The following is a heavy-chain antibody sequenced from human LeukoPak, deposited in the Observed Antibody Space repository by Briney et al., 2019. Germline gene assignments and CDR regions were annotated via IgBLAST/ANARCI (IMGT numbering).Heavy chain of an antibody. CDR3: ARSSGWWSLDY. J-gene: IGHJ4*02. D-gene: IGHD6-19*01. V-gene: IGHV3-23*01. CDR1: GFTFSTAS. CDR2: FGTGFGT. Sequence: GGSLRLSCAASGFTFSTASLHWVRQAPGRGLEGVSAFGTGFGTYYPDSLKGRVTISRDNSKNTLFLQMNSLRAEDTAVYYCARSSGWWSLDYWGQGTLVTVSS.